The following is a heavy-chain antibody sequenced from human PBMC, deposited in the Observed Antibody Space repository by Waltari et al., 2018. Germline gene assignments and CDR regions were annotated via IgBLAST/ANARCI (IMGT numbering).Heavy chain of an antibody. CDR3: ARALSSWYDY. J-gene: IGHJ4*02. CDR2: ISSSSSYI. Sequence: EVQLVESGGGLVKPGGSLRLSCAASGFTFSSYSMNWVRQAPGKGREWVSSISSSSSYIYYADSVKGRFTISRDNAKNSLYLQMNSLRAEDTAVYYCARALSSWYDYWGQGTLVTVSS. D-gene: IGHD6-13*01. V-gene: IGHV3-21*01. CDR1: GFTFSSYS.